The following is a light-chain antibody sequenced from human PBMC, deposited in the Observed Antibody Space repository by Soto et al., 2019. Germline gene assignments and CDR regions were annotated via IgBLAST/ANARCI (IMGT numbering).Light chain of an antibody. Sequence: EIVLTQSPGTLSLSPGERATLSCRASQSVSSGYVAWYQVKPGQAPRLLIYGASSRATGSPDRFSGSGSGTDFTLTSSRLEPEDLAMYFCQQYGNPPQTFGQGTKVEF. J-gene: IGKJ1*01. CDR1: QSVSSGY. CDR3: QQYGNPPQT. CDR2: GAS. V-gene: IGKV3-20*01.